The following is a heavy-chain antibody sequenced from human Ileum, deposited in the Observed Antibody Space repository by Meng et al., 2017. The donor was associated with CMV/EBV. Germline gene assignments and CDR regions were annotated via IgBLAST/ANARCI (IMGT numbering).Heavy chain of an antibody. CDR3: ATSGRGPKYYFDY. CDR2: ISPIFRTS. Sequence: QVQLVQAGAEGKKPGSSVKVSCEASGGTFSSNAISWVRHSPGQGLEWMGVISPIFRTSNYAQKFQGRLTITADESTSTAYMELSSLTSGDTAVYYCATSGRGPKYYFDYWGQGTLVTVSS. D-gene: IGHD1-14*01. V-gene: IGHV1-69*12. CDR1: GGTFSSNA. J-gene: IGHJ4*02.